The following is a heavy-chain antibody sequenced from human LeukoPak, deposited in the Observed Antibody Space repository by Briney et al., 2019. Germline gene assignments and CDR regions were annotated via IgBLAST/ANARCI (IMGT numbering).Heavy chain of an antibody. J-gene: IGHJ4*02. V-gene: IGHV4-34*01. Sequence: PSETLSLTCAIYGGSFSGYYWSWIRQPPRKGLEWIGEINHSGSTNYNPSLKSRVTISVDTSKNQFSLKLSSVTAADTAVYYCAMEFDGVKWGQGTLVTVSS. CDR1: GGSFSGYY. D-gene: IGHD3-10*01. CDR2: INHSGST. CDR3: AMEFDGVK.